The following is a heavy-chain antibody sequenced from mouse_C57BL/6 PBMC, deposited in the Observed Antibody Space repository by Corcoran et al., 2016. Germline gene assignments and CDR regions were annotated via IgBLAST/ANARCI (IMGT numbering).Heavy chain of an antibody. CDR1: GYTFTDYN. J-gene: IGHJ1*03. CDR2: INPNNGGT. CDR3: ARATVVAEDWYFDV. Sequence: EVQLQQSGPELVKPGASVKIPCKASGYTFTDYNMDWVKQSHGKSLEWIGDINPNNGGTIYNQKFKGKATLTVDKSSSTAYMELRSLTSEDTAVYYCARATVVAEDWYFDVWGTGTTVTVSS. D-gene: IGHD1-1*01. V-gene: IGHV1-18*01.